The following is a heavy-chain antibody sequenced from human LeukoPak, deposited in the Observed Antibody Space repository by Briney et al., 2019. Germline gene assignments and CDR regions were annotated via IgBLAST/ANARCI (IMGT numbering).Heavy chain of an antibody. V-gene: IGHV3-23*01. CDR3: EKGKDC. J-gene: IGHJ4*02. CDR2: IIGGGGAT. CDR1: EFTFSDYA. Sequence: PGGSLRLSCVASEFTFSDYAMSWVRQAPGKGLEWVSAIIGGGGATYYADSVKGRFTISRDNTKNTQYLQMNSLRADDTAVYYCEKGKDCWGQGTLVSVS.